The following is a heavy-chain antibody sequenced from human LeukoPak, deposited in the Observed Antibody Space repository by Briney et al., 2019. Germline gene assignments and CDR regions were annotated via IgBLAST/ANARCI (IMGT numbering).Heavy chain of an antibody. CDR2: IKQDGSEK. CDR1: GFTFSSYW. D-gene: IGHD3-22*01. Sequence: PGGSLRLSCAASGFTFSSYWMSWVRQAPGKGLEWVANIKQDGSEKYYVDSVKGRFTISRDNAKNSLYLQMNSLRAEDTAVYYCASSSMIVVVTDAFDIWGQGTMVTVSS. V-gene: IGHV3-7*01. CDR3: ASSSMIVVVTDAFDI. J-gene: IGHJ3*02.